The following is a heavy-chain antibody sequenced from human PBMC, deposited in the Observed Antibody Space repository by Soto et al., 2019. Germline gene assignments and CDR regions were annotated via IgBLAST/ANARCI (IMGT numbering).Heavy chain of an antibody. D-gene: IGHD3-22*01. Sequence: GGSLRLSCAVSGFTFSSYAMHWVRQAPGKGLEWVAGISYDGNSNYYADSVKGRFTIFRDNSKNTLYLQMNSLRAEDTAVCYCARGSNYYDRSSSSYFDYWGQGTLVTVSS. J-gene: IGHJ4*02. CDR2: ISYDGNSN. CDR1: GFTFSSYA. CDR3: ARGSNYYDRSSSSYFDY. V-gene: IGHV3-30-3*01.